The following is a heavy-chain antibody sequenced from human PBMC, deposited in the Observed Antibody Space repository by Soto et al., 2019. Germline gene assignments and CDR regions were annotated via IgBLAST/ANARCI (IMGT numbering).Heavy chain of an antibody. V-gene: IGHV1-2*04. D-gene: IGHD3-3*01. CDR1: GYTFTGYY. Sequence: ASVKVSCKASGYTFTGYYMHWVRQAPGQGLEWMGWINPNSGGTNYAQKFQGWVTMTRDTSISTAYMELSRLRSDDTAVYYCASENDFWSGYYRYWGQGTXVTVSS. CDR2: INPNSGGT. CDR3: ASENDFWSGYYRY. J-gene: IGHJ4*02.